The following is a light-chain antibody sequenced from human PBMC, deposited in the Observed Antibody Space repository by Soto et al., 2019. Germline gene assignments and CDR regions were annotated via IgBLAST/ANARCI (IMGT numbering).Light chain of an antibody. Sequence: ETVLTQCLGTMAMSAREGATLYCNYSQSVSNNYLAWYQQKPGQAPRLLIYGASNRATGIPDRFSGSGSGTDFTLTVSRLEPEDFAVYYCQQYGSSPETFGQGPKVDI. V-gene: IGKV3-20*01. CDR1: QSVSNNY. CDR3: QQYGSSPET. J-gene: IGKJ1*01. CDR2: GAS.